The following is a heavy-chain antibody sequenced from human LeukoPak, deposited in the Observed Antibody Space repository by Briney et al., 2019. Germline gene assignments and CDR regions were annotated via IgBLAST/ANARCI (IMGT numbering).Heavy chain of an antibody. J-gene: IGHJ4*02. Sequence: GGSLRLSCAASGFTFSSYTMSWVRQAPGKGLEWVSGVSGSGGSTHYADSVKGRFTISRDNSMNTLYLQMNSLRAEDTAVYYCAASLPNIVVVPATKGPFGYWGQGTLVTVSS. CDR1: GFTFSSYT. CDR3: AASLPNIVVVPATKGPFGY. D-gene: IGHD2-2*01. V-gene: IGHV3-23*01. CDR2: VSGSGGST.